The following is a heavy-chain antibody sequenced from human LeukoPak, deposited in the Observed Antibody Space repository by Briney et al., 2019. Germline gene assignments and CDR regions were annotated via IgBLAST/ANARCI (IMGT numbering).Heavy chain of an antibody. CDR3: ARDPWVGSTTLH. CDR2: LYSDDSA. CDR1: GFSISSGY. Sequence: GGSLRLSCVASGFSISSGYMTWARQAPGKGLEWVSLLYSDDSAYYPDSVKGRFTISRDNSKSTLYLQMDTLRPEDTAIYYCARDPWVGSTTLHWGQGILVTVSS. J-gene: IGHJ4*02. D-gene: IGHD1-26*01. V-gene: IGHV3-66*02.